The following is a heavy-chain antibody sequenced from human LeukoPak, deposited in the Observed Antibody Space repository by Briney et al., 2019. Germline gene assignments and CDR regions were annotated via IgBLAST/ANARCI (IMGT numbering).Heavy chain of an antibody. CDR2: IYHSGST. D-gene: IGHD6-13*01. Sequence: SETLSLTCAVSGYSISSGYYWGWIRQPPGKGLEWIGSIYHSGSTYYNPSLKSRVTISVDTSKNQFSLKPSSVTAADTAVYYCASHRRRGAAAEPDYWGQGTLVTVSS. J-gene: IGHJ4*02. CDR3: ASHRRRGAAAEPDY. CDR1: GYSISSGYY. V-gene: IGHV4-38-2*01.